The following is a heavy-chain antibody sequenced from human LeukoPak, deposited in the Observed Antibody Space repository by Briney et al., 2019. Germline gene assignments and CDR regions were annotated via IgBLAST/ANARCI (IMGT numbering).Heavy chain of an antibody. CDR1: GGSINSRSYS. CDR2: VYYSGSLNYNGKT. V-gene: IGHV4-39*07. Sequence: SETLSLTCNVSGGSINSRSYSWGWVRQPPGKGLQWIGSVYYSGSLNYNGKTYYNPSLKTRVTISVDRSKNRFSLRLSSVTAADTAVYYCASLKWASNSDNYYMDVWGEGTMVTVSS. CDR3: ASLKWASNSDNYYMDV. D-gene: IGHD4-11*01. J-gene: IGHJ6*03.